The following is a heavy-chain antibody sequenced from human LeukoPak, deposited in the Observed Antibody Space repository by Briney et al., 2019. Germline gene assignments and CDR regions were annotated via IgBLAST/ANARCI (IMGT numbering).Heavy chain of an antibody. CDR2: ISGSGGST. D-gene: IGHD6-6*01. CDR3: AKVSSSSYAFDI. Sequence: GGSLRLSCAASGFTFSSYAMSWVRQAPGKGLEWVSAISGSGGSTYYADSVKGRFTISRDNSKNTLHLQMNSLRAEDTAVYYCAKVSSSSYAFDIWGQGTMVTVSS. V-gene: IGHV3-23*01. CDR1: GFTFSSYA. J-gene: IGHJ3*02.